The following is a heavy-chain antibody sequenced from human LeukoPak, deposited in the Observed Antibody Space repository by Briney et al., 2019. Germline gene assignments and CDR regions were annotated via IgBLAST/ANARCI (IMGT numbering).Heavy chain of an antibody. CDR3: ARGPVVPATILPEDY. Sequence: SETLSLTCTVSGGSISSGSYYWSWIRQPAGKGLEWIGRIYTSGSTNYNPSLKSRVTISVDTSKNQFSLKLSSVTAADTAVYYCARGPVVPATILPEDYWGQGTLVTVSS. D-gene: IGHD2-2*01. CDR1: GGSISSGSYY. CDR2: IYTSGST. J-gene: IGHJ4*02. V-gene: IGHV4-61*02.